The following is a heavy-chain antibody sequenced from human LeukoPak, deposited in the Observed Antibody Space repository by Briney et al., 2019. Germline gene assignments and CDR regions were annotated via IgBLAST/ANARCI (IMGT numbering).Heavy chain of an antibody. J-gene: IGHJ4*02. CDR3: ASSPPYYYDSSGYYRPALAY. CDR1: GFTFSDYY. D-gene: IGHD3-22*01. Sequence: PGGSLRLSCAASGFTFSDYYMSWIRQAPGRGLEWASYISSSGSTIYYADSVKGRFTISRDNAKNSLYLQMNSLRAEDTAVYYCASSPPYYYDSSGYYRPALAYWGQGTLVTVSS. V-gene: IGHV3-11*01. CDR2: ISSSGSTI.